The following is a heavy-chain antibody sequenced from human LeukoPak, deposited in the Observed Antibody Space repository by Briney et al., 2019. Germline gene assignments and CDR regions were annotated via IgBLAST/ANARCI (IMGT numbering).Heavy chain of an antibody. D-gene: IGHD5-24*01. V-gene: IGHV4-30-4*08. CDR1: GGSISSGDYY. CDR2: IYYGGST. CDR3: ARDAVEMATIDY. Sequence: SQTLSLTCTVSGGSISSGDYYWSWIRQPPGKGLEWIGYIYYGGSTYYNPSLKSRVTISVDTSKNQFSLKLSSVTAADTAVYYCARDAVEMATIDYWGQGTLVTVSS. J-gene: IGHJ4*02.